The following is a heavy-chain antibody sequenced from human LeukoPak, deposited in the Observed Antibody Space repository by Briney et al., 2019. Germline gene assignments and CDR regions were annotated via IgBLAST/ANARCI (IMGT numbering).Heavy chain of an antibody. V-gene: IGHV3-48*02. Sequence: TGGSLRLSCVASGFTFSSYSMNWVRQAPGKALEWVSYISSSSSTMYYADSVKGRFTISRDNAKNSLHLQLNSLRDEDTAVYYCARDGDTTIVNFAFEIWGQGTMVTVSS. D-gene: IGHD3-16*02. J-gene: IGHJ3*02. CDR3: ARDGDTTIVNFAFEI. CDR2: ISSSSSTM. CDR1: GFTFSSYS.